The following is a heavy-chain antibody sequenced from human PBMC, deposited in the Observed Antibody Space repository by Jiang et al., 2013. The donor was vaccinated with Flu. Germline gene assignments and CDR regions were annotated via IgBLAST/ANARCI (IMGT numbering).Heavy chain of an antibody. V-gene: IGHV1-2*04. D-gene: IGHD6-19*01. CDR3: TRGASVSSTGWYRRWFAP. CDR2: IDPKSGGT. CDR1: GYTFTGYY. Sequence: GAEVKKPGASVKVSCKASGYTFTGYYLHWVRQAPGQGLEWVGWIDPKSGGTKYAQKFQGWVTMTRDTAISTAYMELSRLKSDDTALYYCTRGASVSSTGWYRRWFAPGAREPWSPSPQ. J-gene: IGHJ5*02.